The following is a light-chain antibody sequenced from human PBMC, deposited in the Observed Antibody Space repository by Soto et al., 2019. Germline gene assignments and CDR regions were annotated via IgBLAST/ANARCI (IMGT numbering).Light chain of an antibody. J-gene: IGKJ4*01. CDR2: DAS. Sequence: DIQMTQSPSSLSASVGDRVTITCQASEDISNYLNWYQQKPGRAPKLLMYDASNLETGVPSRVSGGGSGTDFTYRISSLQPEDIATYHCQQYDHLPPTFGGVTKVEIK. CDR3: QQYDHLPPT. V-gene: IGKV1-33*01. CDR1: EDISNY.